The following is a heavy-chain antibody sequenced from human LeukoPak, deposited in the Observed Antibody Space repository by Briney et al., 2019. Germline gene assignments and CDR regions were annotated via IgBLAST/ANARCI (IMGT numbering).Heavy chain of an antibody. Sequence: ASVKVSCKTSGYTFTSYDLNWVRQATGQGLEWMGWVNPNSGNTGYAQKFQGRVTMTMDPSISTAYMELSSLRSEDTAVYYCARRSDDFDSSAYYHWGQGTLVTVSS. CDR2: VNPNSGNT. CDR3: ARRSDDFDSSAYYH. D-gene: IGHD3-22*01. V-gene: IGHV1-8*01. CDR1: GYTFTSYD. J-gene: IGHJ4*02.